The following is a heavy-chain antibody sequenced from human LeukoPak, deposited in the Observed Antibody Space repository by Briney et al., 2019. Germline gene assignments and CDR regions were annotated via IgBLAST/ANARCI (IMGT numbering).Heavy chain of an antibody. D-gene: IGHD3-10*01. Sequence: GGSLRLSCAASGFTFSSYAMHWVRQAPGKGLEWVSAISGSGGSTYYADSVKGRFTISRDNSKNTLYLQMNSLRAEDTAVYYCAKYGARSWITISGNWFDPWGQGTLVTVSS. J-gene: IGHJ5*02. CDR2: ISGSGGST. CDR3: AKYGARSWITISGNWFDP. V-gene: IGHV3-23*01. CDR1: GFTFSSYA.